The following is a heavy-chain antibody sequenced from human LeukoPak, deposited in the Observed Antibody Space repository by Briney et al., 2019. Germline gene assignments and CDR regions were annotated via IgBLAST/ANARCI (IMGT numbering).Heavy chain of an antibody. CDR3: AQLASKFDY. CDR2: ISYTGST. V-gene: IGHV4-39*01. J-gene: IGHJ4*02. D-gene: IGHD1-1*01. Sequence: PSETLSLTCNVSGGSIRSSSYYYWAWIRQPPGKGLEWIGYISYTGSTYYNPSLKSRVIISADTSKNQFSLRLTSVTAADTAVYYCAQLASKFDYWGQGTLVTVSS. CDR1: GGSIRSSSYY.